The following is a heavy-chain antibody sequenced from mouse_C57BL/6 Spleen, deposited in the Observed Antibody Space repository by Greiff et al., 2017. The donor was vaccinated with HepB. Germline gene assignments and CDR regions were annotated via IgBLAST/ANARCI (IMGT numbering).Heavy chain of an antibody. D-gene: IGHD4-1*01. Sequence: EVKLQESGGGLVKPGGSLKLSCAASGFTFSDYGMHWVRQAPEKGLEWVAYISSGSSTIYYADTVKGRFTISRDNAKNTLFLQMTSLRSEDTAMYYCARRTGSAWFAYWGQGTPVTVSA. J-gene: IGHJ3*01. V-gene: IGHV5-17*01. CDR3: ARRTGSAWFAY. CDR2: ISSGSSTI. CDR1: GFTFSDYG.